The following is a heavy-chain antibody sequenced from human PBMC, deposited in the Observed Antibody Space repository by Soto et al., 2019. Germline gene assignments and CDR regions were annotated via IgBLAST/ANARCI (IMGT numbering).Heavy chain of an antibody. J-gene: IGHJ5*02. CDR3: ARDRIGYSDGYRWFDP. CDR1: GGSISSGGYY. D-gene: IGHD5-18*01. CDR2: IYYSGST. Sequence: SETLSLTCSVSGGSISSGGYYWSWIRQHPGKGLEWIGYIYYSGSTYYNPSLKSRVTISVDTSKNQFSLKLSSVTAADTAVYYCARDRIGYSDGYRWFDPGGQGTLVTVAS. V-gene: IGHV4-31*03.